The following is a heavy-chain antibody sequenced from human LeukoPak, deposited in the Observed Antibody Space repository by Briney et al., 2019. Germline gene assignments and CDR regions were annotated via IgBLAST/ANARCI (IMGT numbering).Heavy chain of an antibody. D-gene: IGHD3-10*01. CDR3: ARAGYGSRFDY. CDR1: GYSISSGYY. J-gene: IGHJ4*02. Sequence: PSETLSLTCTVSGYSISSGYYWGWIRQPPGKGLEWIGSIYHSGSTYYNPSLKSRVTISVDTSKNQFSLKLSSVTAADTAVYYCARAGYGSRFDYWGQGTQVTVSS. V-gene: IGHV4-38-2*02. CDR2: IYHSGST.